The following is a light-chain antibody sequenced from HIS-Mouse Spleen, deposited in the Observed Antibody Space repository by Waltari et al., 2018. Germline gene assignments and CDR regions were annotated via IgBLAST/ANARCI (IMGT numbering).Light chain of an antibody. CDR2: GKN. Sequence: SSELTQDPAVSVALGQTVRITCQGDSLRSYYASWYQQKPGQAPVLVIYGKNNRPSGIPDRFSGSSVGNTASLTITGAQAEDEADYYCNSRDSSGNHWVFGGGTKLTVL. CDR1: SLRSYY. J-gene: IGLJ3*02. CDR3: NSRDSSGNHWV. V-gene: IGLV3-19*01.